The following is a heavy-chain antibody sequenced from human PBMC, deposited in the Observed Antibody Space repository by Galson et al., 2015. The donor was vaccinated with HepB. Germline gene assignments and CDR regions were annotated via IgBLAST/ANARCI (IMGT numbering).Heavy chain of an antibody. V-gene: IGHV3-33*01. Sequence: SLRLSCAASGFTFSSYGMHWVRQAPGKGLEWVAVIWYDGSNKYYADSVKGRFTISRDNSKNTLYLQMNSLRAEDTAVYYCAREYSSSSHFDYWGQGTLVTVSS. CDR2: IWYDGSNK. CDR3: AREYSSSSHFDY. J-gene: IGHJ4*02. CDR1: GFTFSSYG. D-gene: IGHD6-6*01.